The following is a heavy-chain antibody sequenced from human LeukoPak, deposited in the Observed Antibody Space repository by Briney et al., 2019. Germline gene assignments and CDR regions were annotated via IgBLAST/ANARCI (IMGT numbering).Heavy chain of an antibody. V-gene: IGHV1-8*01. Sequence: ASVKVSCKASGYTFTSYDIYWVRQATGQGLEWMGWMNPYNGNTGYAQGFEGRVIMTRDTSISTAYLELSSLTSEDTAVYYCARAAVNLHPNHYYYMDVWGKGTTVTVSS. CDR1: GYTFTSYD. J-gene: IGHJ6*03. CDR2: MNPYNGNT. CDR3: ARAAVNLHPNHYYYMDV.